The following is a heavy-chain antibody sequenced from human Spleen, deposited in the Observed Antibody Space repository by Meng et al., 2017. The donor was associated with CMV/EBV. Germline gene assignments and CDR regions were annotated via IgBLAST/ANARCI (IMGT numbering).Heavy chain of an antibody. CDR2: IYYSGST. J-gene: IGHJ6*02. Sequence: SETLSLTCTVSGGSISSSSYYWGWIRQPPGKGLEWIGSIYYSGSTYYNPSLKSRVTISVDTSKNQFSLKLSSVTAADTAVYYCARVSLDIVVVPAAITDYYYGMDVWGQGTLVTVSS. CDR1: GGSISSSSYY. V-gene: IGHV4-39*07. D-gene: IGHD2-2*02. CDR3: ARVSLDIVVVPAAITDYYYGMDV.